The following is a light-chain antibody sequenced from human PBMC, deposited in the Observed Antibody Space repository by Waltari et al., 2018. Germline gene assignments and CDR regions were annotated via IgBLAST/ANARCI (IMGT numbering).Light chain of an antibody. Sequence: IVLTQSPGTLSSSPGERATPSCRASQSVSRSLAWYQQKPGQAPKLLIYGASTSATGIPDRFTGSGSGTDFSLTISSLEPEDFAIYFCQHYVRLPATFGQGTKVEIK. CDR1: QSVSRS. CDR2: GAS. CDR3: QHYVRLPAT. V-gene: IGKV3-20*01. J-gene: IGKJ1*01.